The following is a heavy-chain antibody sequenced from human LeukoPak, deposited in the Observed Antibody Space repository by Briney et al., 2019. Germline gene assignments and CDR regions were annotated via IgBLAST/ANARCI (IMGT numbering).Heavy chain of an antibody. V-gene: IGHV3-21*01. D-gene: IGHD2-2*01. CDR1: GFTLSSYS. J-gene: IGHJ5*02. Sequence: GGSLRLSCAASGFTLSSYSMNWVRQAPGKGLEWVSSISSSSSYIYYADSVKGRFTISRDNAKNSLYLQMNSLRAEDTAVYYCASDPAALNGRYNWFDPWGQGTLVTVSS. CDR2: ISSSSSYI. CDR3: ASDPAALNGRYNWFDP.